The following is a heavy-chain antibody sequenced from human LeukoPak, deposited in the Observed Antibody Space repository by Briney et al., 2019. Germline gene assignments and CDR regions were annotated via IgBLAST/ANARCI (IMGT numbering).Heavy chain of an antibody. J-gene: IGHJ2*01. CDR3: ARDRDYYDSSGYLGYFDL. V-gene: IGHV1-46*01. D-gene: IGHD3-22*01. CDR2: INPSGGST. Sequence: GASVKVSCKASGYTFTSYYMHWVRQAPGQGLEWMGIINPSGGSTSYAQKFQGRVTMTRDTSTSTVYMELSSLRSEDTAVYYCARDRDYYDSSGYLGYFDLWGRGTLVTVSS. CDR1: GYTFTSYY.